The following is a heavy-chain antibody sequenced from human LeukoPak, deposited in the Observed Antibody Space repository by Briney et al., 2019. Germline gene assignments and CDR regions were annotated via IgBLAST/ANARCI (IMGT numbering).Heavy chain of an antibody. D-gene: IGHD6-19*01. J-gene: IGHJ4*02. CDR1: GGSISSSSYY. Sequence: KPSETLSLTCTVSGGSISSSSYYWGWIRQPPGKGLEWIGSIYYSGSTYYNPSLKSRVTISVDTSKNHFSLKLSSVTAADTAVYYCARDQWLVQIDYWGQGTLVTVSS. V-gene: IGHV4-39*07. CDR2: IYYSGST. CDR3: ARDQWLVQIDY.